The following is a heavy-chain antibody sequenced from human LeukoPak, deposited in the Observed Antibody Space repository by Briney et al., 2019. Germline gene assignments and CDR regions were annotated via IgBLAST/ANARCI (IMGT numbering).Heavy chain of an antibody. D-gene: IGHD3-16*01. CDR3: ARGGQGQYYYYYYYMDV. J-gene: IGHJ6*03. CDR1: GFTFSSYA. Sequence: GGSLRLSCAASGFTFSSYAMSWVRQAPGKGLEWVSAISGSGGSTYYADSVKGRFTISRDNSKNTLYLQMNGLRAEDTAVYYCARGGQGQYYYYYYYMDVWGKGTTVTVSS. CDR2: ISGSGGST. V-gene: IGHV3-23*01.